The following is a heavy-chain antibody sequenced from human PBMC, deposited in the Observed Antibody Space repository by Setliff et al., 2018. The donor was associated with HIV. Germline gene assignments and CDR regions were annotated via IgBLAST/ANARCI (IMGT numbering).Heavy chain of an antibody. CDR3: AKERDWDIVEIPAAKGFDY. CDR1: GFTFSSYA. CDR2: ISVSGGNP. Sequence: PGGSLRLSCAASGFTFSSYAMSWVRQAPGKGLEWVSAISVSGGNPYYADSVKGRFTISRDNSKTTLYLQMNSLRAEDTAVCYCAKERDWDIVEIPAAKGFDYWGQGTLVTVSS. V-gene: IGHV3-23*01. J-gene: IGHJ4*02. D-gene: IGHD2-2*01.